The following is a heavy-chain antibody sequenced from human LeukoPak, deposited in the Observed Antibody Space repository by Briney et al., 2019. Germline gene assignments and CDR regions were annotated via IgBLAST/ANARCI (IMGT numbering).Heavy chain of an antibody. J-gene: IGHJ6*02. Sequence: GGSLRLSCAASGFTFSSYWVTWVRQAPGKGLEWVANIKQDGSERYYVDSVKGRFTISRDNAKNSLYLQMNSLRVEDTAVYCCARGRGNYYYYGMDVWGQGTTVTVSS. D-gene: IGHD1-26*01. CDR1: GFTFSSYW. CDR3: ARGRGNYYYYGMDV. V-gene: IGHV3-7*01. CDR2: IKQDGSER.